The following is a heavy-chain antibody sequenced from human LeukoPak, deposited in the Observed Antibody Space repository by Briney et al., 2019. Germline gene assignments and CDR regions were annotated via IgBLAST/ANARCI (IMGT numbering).Heavy chain of an antibody. Sequence: PGGSLRLSCAASGFNFSSYAMSWVRRAPGKGLERVSAISGSGGSTYYADSVKGRFTISRDKAKNTLYLQMNSLRAEDTAVYYCAREGYYYGSGSRHPIDYWGQGTLVTVSS. V-gene: IGHV3-23*01. CDR1: GFNFSSYA. CDR2: ISGSGGST. J-gene: IGHJ4*02. D-gene: IGHD3-10*01. CDR3: AREGYYYGSGSRHPIDY.